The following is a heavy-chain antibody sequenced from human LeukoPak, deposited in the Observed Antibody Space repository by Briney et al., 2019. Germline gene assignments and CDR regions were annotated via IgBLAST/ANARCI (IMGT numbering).Heavy chain of an antibody. CDR1: GGSISSYY. J-gene: IGHJ3*02. CDR2: IYYSGST. CDR3: ARDPYYYDSSGKNAFDI. Sequence: SETLSLTCTISGGSISSYYWSWIRQPPGKGLEWIGYIYYSGSTSYNPSLKSRVTILVDTSKNQFSLKLRSVTAADTAVYYCARDPYYYDSSGKNAFDIWGQGTMVTVSS. V-gene: IGHV4-59*12. D-gene: IGHD3-22*01.